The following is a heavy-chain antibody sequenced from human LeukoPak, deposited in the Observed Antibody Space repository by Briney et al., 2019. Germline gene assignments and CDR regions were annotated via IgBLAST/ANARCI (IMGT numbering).Heavy chain of an antibody. CDR1: GGSFSGYY. V-gene: IGHV4-34*01. CDR3: ARVGFGELLLERYFDY. Sequence: SETLSLTCAVYGGSFSGYYWSWIRQPPGKGLGWIGEINHSGSTNYNPSLKSRVTISVDTSKNQFSLKLSSVTAADTAVYYCARVGFGELLLERYFDYWGQGTLATVSS. D-gene: IGHD3-10*01. J-gene: IGHJ4*02. CDR2: INHSGST.